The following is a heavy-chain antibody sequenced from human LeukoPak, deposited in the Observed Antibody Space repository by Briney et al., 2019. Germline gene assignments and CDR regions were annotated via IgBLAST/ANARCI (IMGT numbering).Heavy chain of an antibody. J-gene: IGHJ3*02. V-gene: IGHV3-48*01. CDR1: GFTFSSYG. Sequence: GGTLRLSCVASGFTFSSYGMSWVRQAPGKGLEWVSSISGSVGTIYYADSVKGRFTISRDNAKNSLYLQMNSLRAEDTAVYYCAREGENDAFDIWGQGTMVTVSS. CDR3: AREGENDAFDI. D-gene: IGHD2-21*01. CDR2: ISGSVGTI.